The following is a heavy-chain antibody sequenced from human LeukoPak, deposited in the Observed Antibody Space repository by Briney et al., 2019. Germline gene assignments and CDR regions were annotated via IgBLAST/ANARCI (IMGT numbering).Heavy chain of an antibody. J-gene: IGHJ4*02. CDR2: ISGSGGNT. V-gene: IGHV3-23*01. CDR3: ASRDYGENF. D-gene: IGHD4-17*01. CDR1: GFTFSNYA. Sequence: PGGSLRLSCAASGFTFSNYAMSWVRQAPGKGLEWVSAISGSGGNTYYADSVKGRFTISRDNSKNTLYLHMSSLRAEDTAVYYCASRDYGENFWGQGTLVTVSS.